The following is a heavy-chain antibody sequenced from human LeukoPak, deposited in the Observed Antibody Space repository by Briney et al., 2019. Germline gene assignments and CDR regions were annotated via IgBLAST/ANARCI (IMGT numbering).Heavy chain of an antibody. CDR3: ARVSYYYDSSGYYGY. J-gene: IGHJ4*02. Sequence: ASVKVSCKASGGTFSSYAISWVRQAPGQGLEWMGGIIPIFGTANYAQKFQGRVTITADESTSTAYMELSSLRSEETAVYYCARVSYYYDSSGYYGYWGQGTLVTVSS. D-gene: IGHD3-22*01. CDR1: GGTFSSYA. CDR2: IIPIFGTA. V-gene: IGHV1-69*13.